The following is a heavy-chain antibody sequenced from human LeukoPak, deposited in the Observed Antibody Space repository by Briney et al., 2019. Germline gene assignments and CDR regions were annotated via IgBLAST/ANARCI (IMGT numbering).Heavy chain of an antibody. Sequence: PGGSLRLSCAASGFTVSSNYMSWVRQAPGKGLECVSVIYSGGSTYYADSVKGRFTISRDNSKNTLYLQMNSLRAEDTAVYYCARGYCTNGVCYDYWGQGTLVTVSS. CDR2: IYSGGST. D-gene: IGHD2-8*01. CDR3: ARGYCTNGVCYDY. V-gene: IGHV3-53*01. CDR1: GFTVSSNY. J-gene: IGHJ4*02.